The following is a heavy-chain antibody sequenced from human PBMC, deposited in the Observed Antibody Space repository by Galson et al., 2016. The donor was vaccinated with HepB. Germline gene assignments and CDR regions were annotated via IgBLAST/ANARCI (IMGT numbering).Heavy chain of an antibody. D-gene: IGHD3-22*01. CDR2: INWDDDK. Sequence: PALVKPTQTLTLTCTFSGFSLRTSGVSVGWIRQPPGKALEWLALINWDDDKRYRPSLKSRLTITKDTSKNLVVLTMINMDPVDSATYYCAHALSPYYFDSSGGEYFDYWGQGTLVTVSS. CDR3: AHALSPYYFDSSGGEYFDY. V-gene: IGHV2-5*02. J-gene: IGHJ4*02. CDR1: GFSLRTSGVS.